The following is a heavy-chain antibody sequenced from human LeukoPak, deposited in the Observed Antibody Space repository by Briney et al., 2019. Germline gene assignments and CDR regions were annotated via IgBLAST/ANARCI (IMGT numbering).Heavy chain of an antibody. J-gene: IGHJ4*02. D-gene: IGHD3-22*01. CDR2: IQFDGNNE. Sequence: GGSLRLSCAASGFTFSDYGMHWVRQAPGKGLQWVAFIQFDGNNEYYADSVKGRFTISRDNSKNTLYLQMNSLRAEDTAVYYCARGLDYYDSSGYLELDYWGQGTLVTVSS. V-gene: IGHV3-30*02. CDR1: GFTFSDYG. CDR3: ARGLDYYDSSGYLELDY.